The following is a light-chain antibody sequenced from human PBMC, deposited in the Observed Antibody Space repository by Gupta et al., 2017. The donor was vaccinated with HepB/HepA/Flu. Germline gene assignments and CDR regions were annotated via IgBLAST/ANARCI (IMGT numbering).Light chain of an antibody. V-gene: IGKV3-11*01. Sequence: ELVLTQSPATLSLSPGERATLSCRASQSVSSYLAWYQQKPGQAPRLLIYDASNRATGIPARFSGSGPGTDFTLTISSLEPEDFAVYYCQQRSNGYTFGQGTKLEIK. J-gene: IGKJ2*01. CDR1: QSVSSY. CDR2: DAS. CDR3: QQRSNGYT.